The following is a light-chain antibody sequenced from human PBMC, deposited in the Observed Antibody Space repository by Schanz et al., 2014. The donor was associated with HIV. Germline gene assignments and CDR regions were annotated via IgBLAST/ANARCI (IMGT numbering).Light chain of an antibody. Sequence: QSALTQPASVSGSPGQSVTISCIGVRVDVGDYPHVSWYQQHPGKAPKLLIYDVSNRPSGVPHRFSGSKSGNTASLTISGLQADDEGDYYCCSSPGTLTWVFGGGTKLTVL. CDR3: CSSPGTLTWV. CDR2: DVS. J-gene: IGLJ3*02. V-gene: IGLV2-11*01. CDR1: RVDVGDYPH.